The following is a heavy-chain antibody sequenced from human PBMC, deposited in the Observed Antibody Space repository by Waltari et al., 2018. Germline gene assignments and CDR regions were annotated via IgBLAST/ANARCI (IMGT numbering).Heavy chain of an antibody. CDR3: ARDCCGQLVPFDY. D-gene: IGHD6-6*01. CDR2: ISSSSSYI. CDR1: GFTFSGYS. J-gene: IGHJ4*02. V-gene: IGHV3-21*01. Sequence: EVQLVESGGGLVKPGGSLRLSCAASGFTFSGYSMNWVRQAPGKGLEWVSSISSSSSYIYYADSVKGRFTISRDNAKNSLYLQMNSLRAEDTAVYYCARDCCGQLVPFDYWGQGTLVTVSS.